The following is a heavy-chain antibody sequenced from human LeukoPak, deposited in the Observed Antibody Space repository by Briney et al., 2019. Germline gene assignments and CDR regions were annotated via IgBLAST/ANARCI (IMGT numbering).Heavy chain of an antibody. CDR2: IYYSGST. D-gene: IGHD6-13*01. J-gene: IGHJ4*02. V-gene: IGHV4-59*01. Sequence: SETLSLTCTVSGGSISSYYWSWIRQPPGKGLEWIGYIYYSGSTNYNPSLKSRVTISVDTSKNQFSLKLSFVTAADTAVYYCARGGEQQLLRDWGQGTLVTVSS. CDR1: GGSISSYY. CDR3: ARGGEQQLLRD.